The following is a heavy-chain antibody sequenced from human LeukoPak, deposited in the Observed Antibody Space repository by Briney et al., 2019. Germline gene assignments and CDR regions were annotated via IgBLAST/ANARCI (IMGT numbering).Heavy chain of an antibody. J-gene: IGHJ4*02. CDR1: GYTFSTFF. D-gene: IGHD1-26*01. V-gene: IGHV5-51*01. Sequence: GESLQISFKTSGYTFSTFFIGWVRQMPGKGLEWMGIIYPGASDTRYSPSFQGQVTISADKAANTAYLQWNSLKASDSAMYYCVRQEGVGAAIDYWGQGTLVTVSS. CDR3: VRQEGVGAAIDY. CDR2: IYPGASDT.